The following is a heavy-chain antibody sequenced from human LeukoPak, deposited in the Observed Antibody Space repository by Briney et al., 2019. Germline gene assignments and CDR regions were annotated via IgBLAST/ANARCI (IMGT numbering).Heavy chain of an antibody. Sequence: GGSLRLSCAASGFTFSSYEMNWVRQAPGKGLEWVSYISSSGSTIYYADSVKGRFTISRDNSKNTLYLQMNSLRAEDTAVYYCAKDLTMIVVVIGYFDYWGQGTLVTVSS. CDR3: AKDLTMIVVVIGYFDY. J-gene: IGHJ4*02. CDR1: GFTFSSYE. V-gene: IGHV3-48*03. CDR2: ISSSGSTI. D-gene: IGHD3-22*01.